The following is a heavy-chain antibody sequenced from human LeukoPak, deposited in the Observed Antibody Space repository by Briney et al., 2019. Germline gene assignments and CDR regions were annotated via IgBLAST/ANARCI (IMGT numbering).Heavy chain of an antibody. CDR1: GGSISSSSYY. Sequence: PSETLSLTCTVSGGSISSSSYYWGWIRQPPGKGLEGIGSIYYSGSTYYNPSLKSRVTISVDTSKNQFSLMLSSVTAANPAVYYCAKQGWVGGLLSPLYYRGQGTPVTVSS. CDR2: IYYSGST. V-gene: IGHV4-39*01. D-gene: IGHD3-10*01. CDR3: AKQGWVGGLLSPLYY. J-gene: IGHJ4*02.